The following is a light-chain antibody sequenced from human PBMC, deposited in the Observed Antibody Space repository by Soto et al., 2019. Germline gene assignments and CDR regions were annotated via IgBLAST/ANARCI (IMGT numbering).Light chain of an antibody. CDR3: SSYAGRNTLYV. Sequence: QSALTQPRSVSGSPGQSVTISCTGTSSDIGGHNYVSWYQHHPGKAPRLMIYDVNKRPSGVPNRFSGSKSGITASLTLSGLQAEDESDYYCSSYAGRNTLYVFGTGTKLTVL. V-gene: IGLV2-11*01. J-gene: IGLJ1*01. CDR1: SSDIGGHNY. CDR2: DVN.